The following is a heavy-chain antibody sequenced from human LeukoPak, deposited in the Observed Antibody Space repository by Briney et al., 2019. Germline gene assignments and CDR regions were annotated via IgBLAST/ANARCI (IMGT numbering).Heavy chain of an antibody. V-gene: IGHV4-59*05. J-gene: IGHJ3*02. CDR3: ARSEYSGTFDAFDI. Sequence: SETLSLTCTVSGGSISSYYWSWIRQPPGKGLEWIGSIYSSGSTYYNPSLTSRVTISVDTSKNQFSLRLSSVTAADTAVYYCARSEYSGTFDAFDIWGQGTMVTVSS. D-gene: IGHD1-26*01. CDR1: GGSISSYY. CDR2: IYSSGST.